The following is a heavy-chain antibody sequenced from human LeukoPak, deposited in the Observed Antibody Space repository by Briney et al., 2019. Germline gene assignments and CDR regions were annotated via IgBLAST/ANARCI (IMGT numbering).Heavy chain of an antibody. D-gene: IGHD3-22*01. CDR3: ARLDSSGYSPGY. V-gene: IGHV1-69*05. CDR1: GGTFRSYA. J-gene: IGHJ4*02. Sequence: SVKVSCKASGGTFRSYAISWVRQAPGQGLDWMGRIIPIFGTANYAQKFQGRVTITTDESTSTAYMERSSLRSEDTAVYYCARLDSSGYSPGYWGQGTLVTVSS. CDR2: IIPIFGTA.